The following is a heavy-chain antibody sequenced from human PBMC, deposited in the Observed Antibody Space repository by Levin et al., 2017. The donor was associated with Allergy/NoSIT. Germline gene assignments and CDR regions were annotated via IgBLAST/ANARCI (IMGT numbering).Heavy chain of an antibody. V-gene: IGHV4-59*01. CDR1: GASISGYY. CDR3: ARGVYGGSYDY. Sequence: SCTVSGASISGYYWSWIRQPPGKGLEWIGYIYYRGGTHYHPSLKSRVTISVDTSKIQFSLNLISVTSADTAVYYCARGVYGGSYDYWGQGTPVTVSS. D-gene: IGHD2-15*01. CDR2: IYYRGGT. J-gene: IGHJ4*02.